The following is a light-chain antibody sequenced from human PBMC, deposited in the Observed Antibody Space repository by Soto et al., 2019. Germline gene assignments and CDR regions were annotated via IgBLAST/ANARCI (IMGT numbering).Light chain of an antibody. CDR1: QSIDTW. CDR3: QQYNSYRA. CDR2: KAS. Sequence: IPTNQSPSTLSAFVGDTVTIPCRASQSIDTWLAWHQQKPGRAPKLLISKASTLESGVPPRFSGSGSGTDFTLTIRDVQPDDFAIYYCQQYNSYRAFGQGTKVDIK. V-gene: IGKV1-5*03. J-gene: IGKJ1*01.